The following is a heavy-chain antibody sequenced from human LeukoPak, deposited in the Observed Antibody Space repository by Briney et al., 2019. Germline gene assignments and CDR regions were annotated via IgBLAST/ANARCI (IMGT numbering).Heavy chain of an antibody. J-gene: IGHJ4*02. Sequence: SETLSLTCTVSGYSISSGYHWGWIRQPPGKGLEWIAIMHHTGSTHYNPSLQSRVTISIDTSKNHFSLKLRSVSAADTAIYYCATSEGGGFFDYWGQGTPVTVSS. CDR1: GYSISSGYH. D-gene: IGHD4-23*01. CDR3: ATSEGGGFFDY. V-gene: IGHV4-38-2*02. CDR2: MHHTGST.